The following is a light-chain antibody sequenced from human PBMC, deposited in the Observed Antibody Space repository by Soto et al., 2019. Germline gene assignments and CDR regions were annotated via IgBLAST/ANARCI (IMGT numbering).Light chain of an antibody. CDR2: EVS. V-gene: IGLV2-14*01. CDR3: SSYTSSSTLG. Sequence: QSVLTQPASVSGSPGQSITISCTGTSSDVGGYNYVSWYQQHPGKAPKLMIYEVSNRPSGVSNRFSDSKSGNTASLTISGLQAEDEADYYCSSYTSSSTLGFGNGTKVTVL. CDR1: SSDVGGYNY. J-gene: IGLJ1*01.